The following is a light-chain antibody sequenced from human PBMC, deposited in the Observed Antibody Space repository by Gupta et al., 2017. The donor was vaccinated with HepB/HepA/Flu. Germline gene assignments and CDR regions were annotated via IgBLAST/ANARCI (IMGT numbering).Light chain of an antibody. CDR1: SSDVGGYNY. Sequence: QSALTQPASVSGSPGQSITMSCTGTSSDVGGYNYVSWYQQHPGKAPKLMIFDVTNRPSGVSKRFAGSKSGNTALLSISELQAEDEADYYCSSYSSTSTLVVFGGGTQLTVL. CDR3: SSYSSTSTLVV. J-gene: IGLJ3*02. V-gene: IGLV2-14*03. CDR2: DVT.